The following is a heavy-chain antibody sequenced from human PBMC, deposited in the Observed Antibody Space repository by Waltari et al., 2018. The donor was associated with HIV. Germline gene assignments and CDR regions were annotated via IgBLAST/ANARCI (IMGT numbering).Heavy chain of an antibody. D-gene: IGHD1-26*01. CDR3: AKGGASFGFDP. CDR2: ITDTGIRT. CDR1: GFTFNNYD. J-gene: IGHJ5*02. Sequence: EVQLLESGGDLVQPGGSLRLSCVASGFTFNNYDMSWVRQAPGKGLEWVSGITDTGIRTHYADSVKGRFTISRDNSKNTLNLQMNSLRAEDTAVYYCAKGGASFGFDPWGQGTLVTVSS. V-gene: IGHV3-23*01.